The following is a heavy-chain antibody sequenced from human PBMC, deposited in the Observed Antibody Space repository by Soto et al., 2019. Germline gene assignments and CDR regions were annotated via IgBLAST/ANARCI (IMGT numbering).Heavy chain of an antibody. J-gene: IGHJ4*02. V-gene: IGHV4-59*08. Sequence: CTVSDGSISGHYWSWIRQPPGKGPEWIGYVYYSVITRYNPSLTSRVTISVDTSKNQFSLKLSSVTAADTAVYYCARRWGRTFDYWGQGSLVTVSS. CDR3: ARRWGRTFDY. CDR2: VYYSVIT. D-gene: IGHD7-27*01. CDR1: DGSISGHY.